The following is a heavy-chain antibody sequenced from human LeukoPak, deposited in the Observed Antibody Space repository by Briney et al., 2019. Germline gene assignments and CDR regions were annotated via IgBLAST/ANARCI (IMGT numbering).Heavy chain of an antibody. CDR3: ARGNWYFDL. Sequence: SETLSLTCTVSGASISSYYWSWIRQPPGKGLECIGSIYNSGSATYNPSLKSRVSTSVDTSKNQFSLRLSSVTAADTAVYFCARGNWYFDLWGRGTQVTVSS. J-gene: IGHJ2*01. V-gene: IGHV4-59*01. CDR1: GASISSYY. CDR2: IYNSGSA.